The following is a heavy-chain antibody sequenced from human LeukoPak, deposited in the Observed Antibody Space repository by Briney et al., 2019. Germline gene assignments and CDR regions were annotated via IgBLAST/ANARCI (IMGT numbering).Heavy chain of an antibody. J-gene: IGHJ4*02. CDR3: ARRGYSGYDLIVDY. V-gene: IGHV1-8*01. Sequence: ASVKVSCKASGCTFTSYDINWVRQATGQGLEWMGWMNPNSGNTGYAQKFQGRVTMTRNTSISTAYMELSSLRSEDTAVYYCARRGYSGYDLIVDYWGQGTLVTVSS. CDR2: MNPNSGNT. CDR1: GCTFTSYD. D-gene: IGHD5-12*01.